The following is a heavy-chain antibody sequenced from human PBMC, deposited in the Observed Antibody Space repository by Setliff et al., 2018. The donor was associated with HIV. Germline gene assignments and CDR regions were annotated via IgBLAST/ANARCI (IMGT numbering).Heavy chain of an antibody. Sequence: SETLSLTCTVSGGSISGYYWSWIRQPPGKGLEWIGYVYSSGSTNYNPSLHRRVTILVDTPQKQFSLRLTSVTAADTAVYYCARGRDSSSCEYHYMDVWGKGTTVTVSS. V-gene: IGHV4-59*12. CDR1: GGSISGYY. D-gene: IGHD6-13*01. CDR3: ARGRDSSSCEYHYMDV. CDR2: VYSSGST. J-gene: IGHJ6*03.